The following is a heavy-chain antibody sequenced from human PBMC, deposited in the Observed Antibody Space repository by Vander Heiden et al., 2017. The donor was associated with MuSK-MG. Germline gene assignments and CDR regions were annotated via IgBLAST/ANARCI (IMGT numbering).Heavy chain of an antibody. V-gene: IGHV4-38-2*02. D-gene: IGHD3-22*01. Sequence: QVQLQESGPGLVKPSETLSLTCTVSGYSISSGYYWGWIRQPPGKGLEWIGSIYHSGSTYYNPSLKSRVTISVDTSKNQFSLKLSSVTAADTAVYYCARVGYDSSGYPFDYWGQGNLVTVSS. CDR3: ARVGYDSSGYPFDY. J-gene: IGHJ4*02. CDR1: GYSISSGYY. CDR2: IYHSGST.